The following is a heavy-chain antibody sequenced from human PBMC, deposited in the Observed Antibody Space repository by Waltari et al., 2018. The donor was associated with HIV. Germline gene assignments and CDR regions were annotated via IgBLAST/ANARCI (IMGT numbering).Heavy chain of an antibody. CDR1: GSSFTTHF. CDR2: IIPSIDNT. J-gene: IGHJ3*01. D-gene: IGHD2-8*01. Sequence: QGQLVQSGSAMKRPGGAAQVSCRSSGSSFTTHFIHWVMQAPGQGPEWMGLIIPSIDNTGLARKIEGTLTVNSETTKSTVYMNLKNLLAVDRVVYYCVRTYCTSSVCYYAFDVWGQGTLVTVSS. CDR3: VRTYCTSSVCYYAFDV. V-gene: IGHV1-46*01.